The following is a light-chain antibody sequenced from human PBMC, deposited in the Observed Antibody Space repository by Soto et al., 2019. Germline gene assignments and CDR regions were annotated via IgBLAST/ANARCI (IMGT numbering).Light chain of an antibody. V-gene: IGKV1-12*01. CDR3: QQSNSFPRT. J-gene: IGKJ4*01. CDR1: QAVITW. CDR2: AAS. Sequence: DIQMTQSPSFVSASVGDRVTITCRASQAVITWLAWYQRKPGDAPKLLIYAASTLQSGVPSRFSGSGSGTDFTLTIRSLQPEDFATYYCQQSNSFPRTFGGRTKVDIK.